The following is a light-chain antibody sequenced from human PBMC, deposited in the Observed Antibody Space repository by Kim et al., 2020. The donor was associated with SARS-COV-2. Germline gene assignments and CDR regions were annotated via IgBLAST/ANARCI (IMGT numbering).Light chain of an antibody. Sequence: VTISFTVCSSNIGAGYSLHWYQQLPGPAPNLLLYCNRNRPSWVPARFSSSYSGPSASLAVTWLQADDEADYYCQSYYCSLFGFYVFGTGTKVTVL. V-gene: IGLV1-40*01. CDR1: SSNIGAGYS. CDR3: QSYYCSLFGFYV. CDR2: CNR. J-gene: IGLJ1*01.